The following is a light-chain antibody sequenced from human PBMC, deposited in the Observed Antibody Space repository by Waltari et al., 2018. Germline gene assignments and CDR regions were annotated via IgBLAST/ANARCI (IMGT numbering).Light chain of an antibody. V-gene: IGLV3-1*01. Sequence: SFELTQPPSVSVSAGQTATIPCPGDKLGDRYTSWYQNKPGQSPVVVIYQDKKRPSGIPERFSGSNSGNTATLTISGTQATDEADYYCQTWDSSSNFVFGTGTTVSVL. CDR2: QDK. J-gene: IGLJ1*01. CDR3: QTWDSSSNFV. CDR1: KLGDRY.